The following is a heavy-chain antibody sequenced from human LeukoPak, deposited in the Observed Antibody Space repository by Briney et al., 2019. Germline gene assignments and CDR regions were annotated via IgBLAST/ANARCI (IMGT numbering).Heavy chain of an antibody. V-gene: IGHV4-59*07. Sequence: SDLLSLICTVSGYSIRSGYYRGWIRQPPGKGLEWIGYIYYSGSTLYNPSLKSRVPLSVDTSKNQFSLNLNSVTAADTAVFYCASNSSGALGAFDIWGQGTMVTVSS. J-gene: IGHJ3*02. D-gene: IGHD6-6*01. CDR1: GYSIRSGYY. CDR2: IYYSGST. CDR3: ASNSSGALGAFDI.